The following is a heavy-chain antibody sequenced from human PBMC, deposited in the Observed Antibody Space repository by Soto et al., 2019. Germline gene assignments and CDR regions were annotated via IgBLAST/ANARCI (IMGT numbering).Heavy chain of an antibody. D-gene: IGHD2-8*02. J-gene: IGHJ4*02. CDR2: MFSSGPP. CDR1: GGSISGYY. V-gene: IGHV4-59*01. Sequence: QVQLQESGPGLLTTSETLSLNCSVSGGSISGYYWSWIRQAPGKGLEYIGPMFSSGPPNLSPSLKSRVAMSVDMYKNQSSLRLISVTAADTAVYFCARWSCTGGPCTTLGYWGQGILVSVSS. CDR3: ARWSCTGGPCTTLGY.